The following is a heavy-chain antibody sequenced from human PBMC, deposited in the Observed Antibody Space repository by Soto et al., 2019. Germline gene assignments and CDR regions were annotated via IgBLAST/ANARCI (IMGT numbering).Heavy chain of an antibody. Sequence: QVQLVQSGAEVKKPGSSVKVSCKASGGTFSSYAISWVRQAPGQGLEWMGGIIPIFGTANYAQKFQSRVTITADESTRTAYMELSSLRSEDTAVYYCASHGRQLVDYYYCMAVWGQGTTVTVSS. CDR3: ASHGRQLVDYYYCMAV. CDR2: IIPIFGTA. D-gene: IGHD6-6*01. J-gene: IGHJ6*02. CDR1: GGTFSSYA. V-gene: IGHV1-69*12.